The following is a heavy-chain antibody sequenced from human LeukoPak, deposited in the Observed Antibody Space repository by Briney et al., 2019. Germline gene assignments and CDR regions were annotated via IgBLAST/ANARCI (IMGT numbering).Heavy chain of an antibody. CDR1: GYTFTSYY. CDR3: ARATYERYSGSSSDY. Sequence: GASVKVSCKASGYTFTSYYMHWVRQAPGQGLEWMGIINPSGGSTSYAQKFQGRVTMTRDTSTSTVYMELSSLRSEDTAVYYCARATYERYSGSSSDYWGQGTLVTVSS. V-gene: IGHV1-46*01. CDR2: INPSGGST. D-gene: IGHD1-26*01. J-gene: IGHJ4*02.